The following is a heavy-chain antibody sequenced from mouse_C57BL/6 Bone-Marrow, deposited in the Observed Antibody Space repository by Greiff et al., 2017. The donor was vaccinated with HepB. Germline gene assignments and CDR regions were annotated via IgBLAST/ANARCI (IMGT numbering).Heavy chain of an antibody. CDR3: ARGGFYYACAY. D-gene: IGHD2-1*01. Sequence: QVQLQQSGAELVRPGTSVKMSCKASGYTFTNYWIGWAKQRPGHGLEWIGDIYPGGGYTNYNEKFKGKATLTADKSSSTAYMQFSSLTSEDSAIYYCARGGFYYACAYWGQGTLVTVSA. CDR2: IYPGGGYT. V-gene: IGHV1-63*01. CDR1: GYTFTNYW. J-gene: IGHJ3*01.